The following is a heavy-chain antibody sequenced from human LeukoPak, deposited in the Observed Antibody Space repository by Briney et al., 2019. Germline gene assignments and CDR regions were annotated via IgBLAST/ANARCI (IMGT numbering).Heavy chain of an antibody. V-gene: IGHV3-30*03. CDR3: ATYYSSGRENHPIYYYYGMDV. CDR2: ISYDGSNK. CDR1: GFTFSSYG. D-gene: IGHD6-19*01. Sequence: GGSLRLSCAASGFTFSSYGMHWVRQAPGKGLEWVAVISYDGSNKYYADSVKGRFTISRDNFKNTLYLQMNSLRAEDTAVYYCATYYSSGRENHPIYYYYGMDVWGQGTTVTVSS. J-gene: IGHJ6*02.